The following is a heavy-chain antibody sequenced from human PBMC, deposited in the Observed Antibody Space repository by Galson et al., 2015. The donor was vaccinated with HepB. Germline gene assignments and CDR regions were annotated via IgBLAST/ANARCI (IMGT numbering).Heavy chain of an antibody. CDR1: GFTFNSYS. CDR3: ARSIAAAGGYYYYYMDV. CDR2: ISGSSSYI. Sequence: SLRLSCAASGFTFNSYSMNWVRQAPAKGLEWVSSISGSSSYIYYTDSVKGRFTISRDNTKNSLYLQMNSLRAEDTAVYYCARSIAAAGGYYYYYMDVWGKGTTVTVSS. D-gene: IGHD6-13*01. J-gene: IGHJ6*03. V-gene: IGHV3-21*01.